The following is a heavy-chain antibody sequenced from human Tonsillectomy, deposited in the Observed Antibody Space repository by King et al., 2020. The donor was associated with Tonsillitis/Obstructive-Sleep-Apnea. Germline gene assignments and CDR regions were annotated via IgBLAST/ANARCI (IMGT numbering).Heavy chain of an antibody. J-gene: IGHJ4*02. CDR1: GYSFSTYW. CDR2: IYPSDSDT. V-gene: IGHV5-51*03. Sequence: VQLVESGAEVKKPGESLKISCTGSGYSFSTYWIGWVRQMPGRGLEWMGIIYPSDSDTRYSPSFQGQVTISADKSISPANLQWSSLKASDTALYYCAILISMVRGVIIGFDYWGQGTLVTVSS. D-gene: IGHD3-10*01. CDR3: AILISMVRGVIIGFDY.